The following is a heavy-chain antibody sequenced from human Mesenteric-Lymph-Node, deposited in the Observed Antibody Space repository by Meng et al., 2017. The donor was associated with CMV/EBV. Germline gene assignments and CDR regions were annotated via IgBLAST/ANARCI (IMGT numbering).Heavy chain of an antibody. CDR1: GYTFTSYG. V-gene: IGHV1-18*01. Sequence: ASVKVSCKASGYTFTSYGISWVRQAPGQGLEWMGWINAYNGNTNYAQKLQGRVTMTTDTSTSTSHMELRSLRSDDTAVYYCARGPPHIAARVSYYYGMDVWGQGTTVTVSS. J-gene: IGHJ6*02. CDR2: INAYNGNT. D-gene: IGHD6-6*01. CDR3: ARGPPHIAARVSYYYGMDV.